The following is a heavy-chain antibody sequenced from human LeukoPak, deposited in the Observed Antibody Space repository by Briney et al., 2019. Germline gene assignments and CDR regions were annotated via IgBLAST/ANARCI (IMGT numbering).Heavy chain of an antibody. D-gene: IGHD2-15*01. V-gene: IGHV3-33*01. J-gene: IGHJ6*02. Sequence: GGSLRLSCAASGFTFSSYGMHWVRQAPGKGLEWVAVIWYDGSNKYYADSVKGRFTISRDNAKNSLYLQMNSLRDEDTAVYYCARVSRILYGMDVWGQGTTVTVSS. CDR2: IWYDGSNK. CDR1: GFTFSSYG. CDR3: ARVSRILYGMDV.